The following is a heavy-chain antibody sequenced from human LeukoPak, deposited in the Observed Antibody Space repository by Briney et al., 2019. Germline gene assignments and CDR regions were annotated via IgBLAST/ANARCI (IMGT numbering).Heavy chain of an antibody. CDR3: ARVSDSSSWYSYYYYGMDV. Sequence: SETLSLTCAVSGGSISSSNWWSWVRQPPGKGLEWIGEIYHSGSTNYNPSLKSRVTISVDKSKNQFSLKLSSVTAADTAVYYCARVSDSSSWYSYYYYGMDVWGQGTTVTVSS. D-gene: IGHD6-13*01. J-gene: IGHJ6*02. CDR1: GGSISSSNW. V-gene: IGHV4-4*02. CDR2: IYHSGST.